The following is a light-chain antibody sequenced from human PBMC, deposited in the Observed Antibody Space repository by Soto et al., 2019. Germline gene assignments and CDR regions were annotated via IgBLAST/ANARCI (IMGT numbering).Light chain of an antibody. CDR2: GAS. CDR1: QSVRSK. Sequence: EVVMTQSPATLSVSPGDRATLSCRASQSVRSKLAWYQQKPGQAPRLLIYGASTRATDIPARFSGSGSGSDFTLTISSLQSEDFAVYYCQQYNNWPPYTFGQGTKVEIK. J-gene: IGKJ2*01. CDR3: QQYNNWPPYT. V-gene: IGKV3-15*01.